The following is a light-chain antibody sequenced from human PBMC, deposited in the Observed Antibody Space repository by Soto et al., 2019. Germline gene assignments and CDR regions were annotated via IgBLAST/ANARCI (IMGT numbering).Light chain of an antibody. CDR1: SSDVGTYNL. Sequence: QSVLTQPASVSGSPGQSITISCTGTSSDVGTYNLVSWHQHHPGKAPKLIIYEGSKRPSGVSNRFSGSKSGNTASLTISGLQAEDEADYYCAAWDDSLSGAVFGGGTQLTVL. J-gene: IGLJ7*01. CDR2: EGS. CDR3: AAWDDSLSGAV. V-gene: IGLV2-23*01.